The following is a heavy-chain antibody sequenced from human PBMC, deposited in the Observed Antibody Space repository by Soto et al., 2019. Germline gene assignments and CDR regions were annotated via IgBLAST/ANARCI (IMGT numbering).Heavy chain of an antibody. V-gene: IGHV4-30-4*01. CDR2: IYYSGST. Sequence: SETLSLTCTVSGGSISSGDYYWSWIRQPPGKGLEWIGYIYYSGSTYYNPSLKSRVTISVDTSKNQFSLKLSSVTAADTAVYYCARVIVGATPYYFDYWGQGTLVTVSS. CDR3: ARVIVGATPYYFDY. CDR1: GGSISSGDYY. D-gene: IGHD1-26*01. J-gene: IGHJ4*02.